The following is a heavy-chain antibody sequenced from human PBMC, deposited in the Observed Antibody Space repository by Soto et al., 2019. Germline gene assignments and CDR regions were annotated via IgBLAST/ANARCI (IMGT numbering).Heavy chain of an antibody. CDR3: ARVWGGAFDI. V-gene: IGHV4-59*01. CDR1: GGSISSYY. Sequence: SETLSLTCTVSGGSISSYYWSWVRQPPGMGLEWIGFISTTVTTHYNPSLKSRVTISVDTSKNQFSLKLSSVTAADTAVYYCARVWGGAFDIWGQGTMVTVSS. J-gene: IGHJ3*02. CDR2: ISTTVTT. D-gene: IGHD3-10*01.